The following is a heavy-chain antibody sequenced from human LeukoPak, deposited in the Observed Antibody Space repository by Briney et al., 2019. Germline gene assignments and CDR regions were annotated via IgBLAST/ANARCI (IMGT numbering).Heavy chain of an antibody. CDR1: GFTFNSFE. D-gene: IGHD2/OR15-2a*01. CDR2: ITSSGSAM. J-gene: IGHJ4*02. Sequence: GGSLRLSCAASGFTFNSFEMIWVRQAPGKGLDWVSHITSSGSAMFYADSVKGRFTISRDNAKNALYLQMNSLRAEDTAVYYCARVAKNNGFVFDNWGQGTRVTVSS. V-gene: IGHV3-48*03. CDR3: ARVAKNNGFVFDN.